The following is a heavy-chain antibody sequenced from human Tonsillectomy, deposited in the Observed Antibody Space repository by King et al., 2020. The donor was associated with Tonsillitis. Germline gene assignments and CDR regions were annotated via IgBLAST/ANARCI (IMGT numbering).Heavy chain of an antibody. CDR3: VRRGASAVAGSGFDY. Sequence: QLQLQESGPGLVRPSETLSLTCTVSGGSISSSSYYWGWIRQPPGKGLEGIGSIYYSGSTYYNPSLKSRVTISVDTSKNQFSMKLSSVTAADTAVYFCVRRGASAVAGSGFDYWGQGTLVTVSA. CDR2: IYYSGST. V-gene: IGHV4-39*07. CDR1: GGSISSSSYY. J-gene: IGHJ4*02. D-gene: IGHD6-19*01.